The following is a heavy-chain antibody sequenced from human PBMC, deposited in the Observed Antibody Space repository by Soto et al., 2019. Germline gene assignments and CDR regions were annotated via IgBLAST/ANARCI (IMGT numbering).Heavy chain of an antibody. Sequence: QVQLQESGPGLVKPSQTLSLTCTVSGGSINTGDYWWSWIRQPPGKGLEWIGYVFYSGTTYYNPSLKGRITISVDASKNQVSLNLNSVTAADTAVYYCGRKASGSSRFDYWGQGTLVTVSS. D-gene: IGHD3-10*01. V-gene: IGHV4-30-4*01. CDR1: GGSINTGDYW. J-gene: IGHJ4*02. CDR3: GRKASGSSRFDY. CDR2: VFYSGTT.